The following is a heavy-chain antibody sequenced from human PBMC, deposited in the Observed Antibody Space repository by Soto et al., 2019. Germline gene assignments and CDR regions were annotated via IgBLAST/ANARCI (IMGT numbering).Heavy chain of an antibody. CDR3: ARGLSVAGTLYGMDV. V-gene: IGHV1-46*01. J-gene: IGHJ6*02. CDR1: GYTFTSYY. CDR2: INPSGGST. D-gene: IGHD6-19*01. Sequence: ASVKVSCKASGYTFTSYYMHWVRQAPGQGLEWMGIINPSGGSTSYAQKFQGRVTMTRDTSTSTVYMELSNLRSEDTAVYYCARGLSVAGTLYGMDVWGQGTTVTVSS.